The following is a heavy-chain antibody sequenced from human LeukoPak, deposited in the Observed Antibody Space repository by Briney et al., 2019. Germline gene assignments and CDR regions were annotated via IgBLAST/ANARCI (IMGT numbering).Heavy chain of an antibody. CDR1: GFTFRNYA. D-gene: IGHD3-10*01. CDR2: ISDSGGST. J-gene: IGHJ4*02. Sequence: GGSLRLSCAAAGFTFRNYAMTWVRQAPGKGLEWVSGISDSGGSTYYADSVKGRFTISRDNSKNTLYLQMNSLRAEDTAVYYCAKSSSGGGYYFEHWGQGTLVTVSS. CDR3: AKSSSGGGYYFEH. V-gene: IGHV3-23*01.